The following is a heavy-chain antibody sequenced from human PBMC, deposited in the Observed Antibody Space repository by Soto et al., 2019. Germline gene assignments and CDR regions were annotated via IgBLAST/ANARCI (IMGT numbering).Heavy chain of an antibody. V-gene: IGHV3-66*01. J-gene: IGHJ4*01. CDR2: VYSDSNIR. CDR1: GFIVSSYY. Sequence: SLRLSCAASGFIVSSYYMTWVRQAPGKGLEWVSVVYSDSNIRYYTDSVEGRFTMSRDNSENTVYLQMNSLRAEDTAVYYCARSGSGWYTFDYWATEPWSPSPQ. D-gene: IGHD6-19*01. CDR3: ARSGSGWYTFDY.